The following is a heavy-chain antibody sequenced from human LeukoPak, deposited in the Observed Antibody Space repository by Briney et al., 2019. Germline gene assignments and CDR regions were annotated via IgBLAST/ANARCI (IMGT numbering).Heavy chain of an antibody. D-gene: IGHD3-10*01. CDR1: GYTFTDSY. V-gene: IGHV1-2*02. CDR2: ISPNNGDT. J-gene: IGHJ4*02. Sequence: VSVKVSCKPSGYTFTDSYIHWVRQAPGVGLQWMGWISPNNGDTKYAEDFQDRVTMTRDTSINTAYMELTGLTPDDTAVYYCVRSPIGASAYWGRGTLVTVSS. CDR3: VRSPIGASAY.